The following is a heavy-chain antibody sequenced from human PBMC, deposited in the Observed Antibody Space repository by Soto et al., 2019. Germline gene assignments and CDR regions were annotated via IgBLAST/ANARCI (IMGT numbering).Heavy chain of an antibody. CDR2: ISYDGSNK. V-gene: IGHV3-30-3*01. J-gene: IGHJ6*02. CDR3: ARDISLLPMGYYGMDV. CDR1: GFTFSSYA. D-gene: IGHD2-15*01. Sequence: QVQLVESGGGVVQPGRSLRLSCAASGFTFSSYAMHWVRQAPGKGLEWVAVISYDGSNKYYADSVKGRFTISRDNSKNTLYLQMSSLRAEDTAVYYCARDISLLPMGYYGMDVWGQGTTVTVSS.